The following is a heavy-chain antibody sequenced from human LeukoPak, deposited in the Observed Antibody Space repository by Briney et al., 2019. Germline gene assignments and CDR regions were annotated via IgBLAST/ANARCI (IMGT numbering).Heavy chain of an antibody. CDR1: GFTFSGSW. Sequence: GGSLRLSCAASGFTFSGSWMSWVRQAPGKGLEWVADMNPEGSGIQYVDSVKGRFTISRENARNPLYLTMDSLRAEDTAVYYCARDPYHGALDIWGQGKMVTVSS. J-gene: IGHJ3*02. D-gene: IGHD1-14*01. CDR2: MNPEGSGI. CDR3: ARDPYHGALDI. V-gene: IGHV3-7*01.